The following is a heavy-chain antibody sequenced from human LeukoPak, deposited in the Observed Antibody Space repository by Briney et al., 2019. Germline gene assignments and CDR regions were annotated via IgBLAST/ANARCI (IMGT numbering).Heavy chain of an antibody. CDR3: ARDYMVVSGGGFDP. J-gene: IGHJ5*02. D-gene: IGHD2-2*01. Sequence: ASVKVSCKASGYTFTSYGISWVRQAPGQGLEWMGWISAYNGNTNYAQKLQGRVTTTTDTSTSTACMELRSLRSDDTAVYYCARDYMVVSGGGFDPWGQGTLVTVSS. CDR2: ISAYNGNT. V-gene: IGHV1-18*01. CDR1: GYTFTSYG.